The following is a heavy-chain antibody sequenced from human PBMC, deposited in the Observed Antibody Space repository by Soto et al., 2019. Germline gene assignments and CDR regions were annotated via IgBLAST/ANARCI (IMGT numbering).Heavy chain of an antibody. CDR3: ARRIGYCSSTSRYLFEY. Sequence: PGESLKISCKGSGYIFTSYWIGWVRQMAGKGLEWMGIIYPCDSDTRYSPSFQGRVTISADKSISTAYLQVSSLKASDTAMYYCARRIGYCSSTSRYLFEYWGQGTMVNVSS. CDR2: IYPCDSDT. J-gene: IGHJ4*02. V-gene: IGHV5-51*01. CDR1: GYIFTSYW. D-gene: IGHD2-2*01.